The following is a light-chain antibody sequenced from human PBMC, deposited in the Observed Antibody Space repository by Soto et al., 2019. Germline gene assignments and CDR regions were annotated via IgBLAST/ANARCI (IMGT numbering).Light chain of an antibody. CDR3: QQRNSWPPTFT. CDR2: DTS. J-gene: IGKJ5*01. V-gene: IGKV3-11*01. Sequence: IVLTHSLATLSLTPRERATLSCRAIQSVGSFLAWYQQKPGQAPRLLIYDTSIRATGIPARFSGSGSGTDFTLTISSLEPEDFAVYYCQQRNSWPPTFTFGQGTRLE. CDR1: QSVGSF.